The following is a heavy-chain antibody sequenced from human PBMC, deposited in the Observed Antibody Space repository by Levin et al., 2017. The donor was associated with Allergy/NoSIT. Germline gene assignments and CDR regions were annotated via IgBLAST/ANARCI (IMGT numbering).Heavy chain of an antibody. CDR3: ATRREIKVETAMVTGY. CDR2: ISGSGGST. J-gene: IGHJ4*02. V-gene: IGHV3-23*01. D-gene: IGHD5-18*01. Sequence: GESLKISCAASGFTFSSYAMSWVRQAPGKGLEWVSAISGSGGSTYYADSVKGRFTISRDNSKNTLYLQMNSLRAEDTAVYYCATRREIKVETAMVTGYWGQGTLVTVSS. CDR1: GFTFSSYA.